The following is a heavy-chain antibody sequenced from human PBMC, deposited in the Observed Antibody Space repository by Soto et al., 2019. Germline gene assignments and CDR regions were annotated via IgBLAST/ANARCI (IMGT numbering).Heavy chain of an antibody. Sequence: GGSLRLSCAASGFTFSSYAMHWVRQAPGKGLEWVAVISYDGSNKYYADSVKGRFTISRDNSKNTLYLQMNSLRAEDTAVYYCARAWGGYEAFDIWGQGTMGIVS. J-gene: IGHJ3*02. CDR1: GFTFSSYA. D-gene: IGHD5-12*01. CDR3: ARAWGGYEAFDI. V-gene: IGHV3-30-3*01. CDR2: ISYDGSNK.